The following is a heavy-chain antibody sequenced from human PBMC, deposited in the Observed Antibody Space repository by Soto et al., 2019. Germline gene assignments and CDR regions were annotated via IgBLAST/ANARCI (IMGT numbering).Heavy chain of an antibody. CDR2: IYYSGST. Sequence: SETLSLTCTVSGGSISSCSYYWGWIRQPPGKGLEWIGSIYYSGSTYYNPSLKSRVTISVDTSKNQFSLKLSSVTAAYTAVYYCARQLKQWLVYCFDYWGQGTLVTVSS. CDR3: ARQLKQWLVYCFDY. J-gene: IGHJ4*02. V-gene: IGHV4-39*01. CDR1: GGSISSCSYY. D-gene: IGHD6-19*01.